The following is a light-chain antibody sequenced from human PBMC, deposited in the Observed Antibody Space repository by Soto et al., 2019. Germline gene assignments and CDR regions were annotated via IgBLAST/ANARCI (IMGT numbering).Light chain of an antibody. V-gene: IGKV3-11*01. CDR1: QSVSSY. J-gene: IGKJ4*01. CDR3: QQSTNSLT. CDR2: DAS. Sequence: EIVMTQSPATLSLSAGERATLSCRASQSVSSYLAWYQQKPGQAPRRLSYDASNRPSGIPTRFSGSGSWTDFTLTISSLEAEYFAAYYCQQSTNSLTFGAGTKVDIK.